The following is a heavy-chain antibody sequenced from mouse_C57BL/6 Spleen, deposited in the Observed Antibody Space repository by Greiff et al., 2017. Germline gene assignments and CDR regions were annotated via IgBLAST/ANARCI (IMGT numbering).Heavy chain of an antibody. Sequence: QVQLQQPGAELVKPGASVKLSCKASGYTFTSYWMHWVKQRPGQGLEWIGMIHPNSGSTNYNEKFKSKATLTVDKSSSTAYMQLSSLTSADSAVYYCATPTTVVAEYYAMDYWGQGTSVTVSS. CDR1: GYTFTSYW. J-gene: IGHJ4*01. D-gene: IGHD1-1*01. CDR3: ATPTTVVAEYYAMDY. V-gene: IGHV1-64*01. CDR2: IHPNSGST.